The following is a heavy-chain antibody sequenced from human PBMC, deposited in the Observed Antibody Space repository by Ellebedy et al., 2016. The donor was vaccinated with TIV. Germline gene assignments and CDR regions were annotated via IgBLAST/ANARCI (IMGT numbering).Heavy chain of an antibody. V-gene: IGHV5-10-1*01. D-gene: IGHD3-16*01. J-gene: IGHJ4*02. CDR1: GYSFIHYW. CDR2: IDPSDPYR. CDR3: VRHELGSNAAFDY. Sequence: GESLKISXKASGYSFIHYWISWVRQMPGKGLEWMTRIDPSDPYRKYSPSFQGRVTISADNSITTAYLHWDSLKASDTAMYYCVRHELGSNAAFDYWGQGTRVTVPS.